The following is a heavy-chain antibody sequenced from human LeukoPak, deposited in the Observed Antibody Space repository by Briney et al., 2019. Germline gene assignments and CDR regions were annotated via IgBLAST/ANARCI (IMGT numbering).Heavy chain of an antibody. D-gene: IGHD3-22*01. J-gene: IGHJ4*02. V-gene: IGHV4-4*02. CDR2: IYHSGST. Sequence: SETLSLTCAVSGGSISSSNWWSWVRQPPGKGLEWIGEIYHSGSTNYNPSLKSRVTISVDKSKNQFSLKLSSVTAADTAVYYCARENSSGYYYGYYFDYWGQGTLVTVSS. CDR1: GGSISSSNW. CDR3: ARENSSGYYYGYYFDY.